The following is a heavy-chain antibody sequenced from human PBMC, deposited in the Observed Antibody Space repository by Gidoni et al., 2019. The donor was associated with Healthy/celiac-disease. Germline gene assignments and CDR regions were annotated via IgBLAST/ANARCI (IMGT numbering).Heavy chain of an antibody. V-gene: IGHV3-30*18. D-gene: IGHD6-19*01. CDR3: AKDLAVAGWTAPCDY. CDR2: ISYDGSNK. Sequence: QVQLVESGGGVVQPGRSLRLSCAASGFTCSSYGMHWVRQAPGKGLEWVGVISYDGSNKYYADSVKGRFTISRDNSKNTLYLQMNSLRAEDTAVYYCAKDLAVAGWTAPCDYWGQGTLVTVSS. CDR1: GFTCSSYG. J-gene: IGHJ4*02.